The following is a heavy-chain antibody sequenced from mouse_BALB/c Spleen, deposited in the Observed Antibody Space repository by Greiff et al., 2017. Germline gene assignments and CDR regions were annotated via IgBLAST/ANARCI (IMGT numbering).Heavy chain of an antibody. Sequence: VQLQQPGAELVKPGASVKMSCKASGYTFTSYWMHWVKQRPGQGLEWIGVIDPSDSYTSYNQKFKGKATLTVDTSSSTAYMQLSSLTSEDSAVYHCTRSLTTAEGFAYWGQGTLVTVSA. J-gene: IGHJ3*01. CDR1: GYTFTSYW. CDR2: IDPSDSYT. CDR3: TRSLTTAEGFAY. V-gene: IGHV1S127*01. D-gene: IGHD1-2*01.